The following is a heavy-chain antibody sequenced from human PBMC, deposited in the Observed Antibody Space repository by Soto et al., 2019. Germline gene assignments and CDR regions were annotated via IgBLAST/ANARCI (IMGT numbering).Heavy chain of an antibody. D-gene: IGHD3-10*01. J-gene: IGHJ4*02. V-gene: IGHV3-23*01. CDR2: IGASGAGT. CDR3: ALRKTGSFFDY. Sequence: LRLSCAASGFTFSTYAMSWVRQAPGKGLEWVSGIGASGAGTYYAESVKGRFTISRDNSKNTLHLQMNSLRAEDTAVDYCALRKTGSFFDYWGQGTLVTVSS. CDR1: GFTFSTYA.